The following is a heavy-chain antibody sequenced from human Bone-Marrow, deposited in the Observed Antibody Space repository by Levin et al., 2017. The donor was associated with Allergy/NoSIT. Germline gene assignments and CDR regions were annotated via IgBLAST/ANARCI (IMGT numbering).Heavy chain of an antibody. D-gene: IGHD5-18*01. V-gene: IGHV3-21*01. J-gene: IGHJ4*02. CDR3: ARGSSDDHSYPYRHSYTNGPTPDS. CDR1: GFRFGGYN. CDR2: ISGDSSYI. Sequence: GGSLRLSCEASGFRFGGYNMNWVRQAPGKGLEWVSSISGDSSYIFYADSVKGRFTVSRDNAKNSLYLQMNSLRAEDTAIYYCARGSSDDHSYPYRHSYTNGPTPDSWGQGILVSVST.